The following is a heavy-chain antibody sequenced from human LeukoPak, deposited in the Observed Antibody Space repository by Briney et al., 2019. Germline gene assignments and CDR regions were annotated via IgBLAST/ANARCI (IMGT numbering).Heavy chain of an antibody. D-gene: IGHD6-19*01. Sequence: SETLSLTCAVYGGSFSGYYWSWIRQPPGKGLEWIGEINHSGSTNYNPSLRSRVTISVDTSKNQFSLKLSSVTAADTAVYYCARAEVAGTFDYWGQGTLVTVSS. V-gene: IGHV4-34*01. CDR2: INHSGST. CDR1: GGSFSGYY. CDR3: ARAEVAGTFDY. J-gene: IGHJ4*02.